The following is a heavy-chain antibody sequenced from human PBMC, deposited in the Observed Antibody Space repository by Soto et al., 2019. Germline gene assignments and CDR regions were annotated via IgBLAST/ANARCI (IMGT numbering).Heavy chain of an antibody. V-gene: IGHV1-69*12. CDR3: ARHPLDSYGYFDY. J-gene: IGHJ4*02. D-gene: IGHD5-18*01. CDR2: IIPIFGTA. CDR1: GGTFSSYA. Sequence: QVQLVQSGAEVKKPGSSVKVSCKASGGTFSSYAIRWLRQAPGQGLEWMGGIIPIFGTANYAQKFQGRVTITADESTSTAYLELSSLRSQDTAVSYCARHPLDSYGYFDYWGQGTLVTVSS.